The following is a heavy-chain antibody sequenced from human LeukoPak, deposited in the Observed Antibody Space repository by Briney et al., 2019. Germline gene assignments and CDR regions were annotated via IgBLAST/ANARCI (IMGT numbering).Heavy chain of an antibody. V-gene: IGHV1-2*02. D-gene: IGHD3-22*01. CDR1: GYTFTGYY. Sequence: ASVKVSCKASGYTFTGYYMHWVRQAPGQGLEWMGWINPNSGGTNYAQKFQGRVTMTRDTSISTAYMELSRLRSDDTAVYYCARGAYYYDSSGYYYLRAFDIWGQGTMVTVSS. CDR2: INPNSGGT. J-gene: IGHJ3*02. CDR3: ARGAYYYDSSGYYYLRAFDI.